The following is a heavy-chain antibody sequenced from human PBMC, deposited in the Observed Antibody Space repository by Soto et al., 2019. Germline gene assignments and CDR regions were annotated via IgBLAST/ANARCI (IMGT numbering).Heavy chain of an antibody. J-gene: IGHJ4*02. CDR2: ISSSSTI. Sequence: GGSLRLSCAASGFTFSSYSMNWVRQAPGKGLEWVSYISSSSTIYYADSVKGRFTISRDNAKNSLYLQMNSLRAEDTAVYYCARSAHTDIAVAVFFDYWGQGTLVTVSS. CDR3: ARSAHTDIAVAVFFDY. D-gene: IGHD6-19*01. CDR1: GFTFSSYS. V-gene: IGHV3-48*01.